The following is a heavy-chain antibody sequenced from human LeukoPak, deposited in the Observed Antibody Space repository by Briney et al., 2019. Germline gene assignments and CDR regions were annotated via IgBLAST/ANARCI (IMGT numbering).Heavy chain of an antibody. CDR1: GYSISSGYY. V-gene: IGHV4-38-2*02. CDR2: IYHSGST. Sequence: SETLSLTCTVSGYSISSGYYWGWIRQPPGKGLEWIGSIYHSGSTYYNPSLKSRVTISADTSKNQFSLKLSSVTAADTAVYYCARVSRGRYSSSFDYWGQGTLVTVSS. J-gene: IGHJ4*02. D-gene: IGHD5-12*01. CDR3: ARVSRGRYSSSFDY.